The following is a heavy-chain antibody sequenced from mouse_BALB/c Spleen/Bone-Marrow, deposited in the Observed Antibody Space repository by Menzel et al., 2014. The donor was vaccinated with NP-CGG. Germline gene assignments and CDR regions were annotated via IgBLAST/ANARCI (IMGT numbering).Heavy chain of an antibody. D-gene: IGHD1-2*01. CDR3: AKNYYYGYVAY. CDR2: INPDSSTI. J-gene: IGHJ3*01. Sequence: EVQLMESGGGLVQPGGSLKLSCAASGFDFSRYWVTWVRQAPGKGLEWIGEINPDSSTINYTPSLKDKFIISRDNAKNTLYLQMSKVRSEDTALYYCAKNYYYGYVAYWGQGTLVTVSA. CDR1: GFDFSRYW. V-gene: IGHV4-1*02.